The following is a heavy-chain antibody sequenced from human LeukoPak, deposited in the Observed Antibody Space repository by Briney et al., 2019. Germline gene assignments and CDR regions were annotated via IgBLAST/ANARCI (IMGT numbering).Heavy chain of an antibody. V-gene: IGHV3-30-3*01. Sequence: GGSLRPSCAASGFTFSSYAMHWVRQAPGKGLEWVAVISYDGSNKYYADSVKGRFTISRDNSKNTLYLQMNSLRAEDTAVYYCAKDLWLADDYGDYWGQGTLVTVSS. J-gene: IGHJ4*02. CDR1: GFTFSSYA. D-gene: IGHD3-22*01. CDR3: AKDLWLADDYGDY. CDR2: ISYDGSNK.